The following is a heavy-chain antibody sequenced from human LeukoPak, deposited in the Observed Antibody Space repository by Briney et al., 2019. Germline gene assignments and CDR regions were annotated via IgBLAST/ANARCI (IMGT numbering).Heavy chain of an antibody. V-gene: IGHV4-4*07. Sequence: SETLSLTCAVSGGSISHYYWSWIRQPAGKGLEWIGHIYSTGSPNNNPSLKSRVTISLAKSKHQFSLKLTSVTAADTAVYYCARAYSIIWYYFYYGGQGTLVTVSS. CDR1: GGSISHYY. CDR3: ARAYSIIWYYFYY. J-gene: IGHJ4*02. CDR2: IYSTGSP. D-gene: IGHD6-13*01.